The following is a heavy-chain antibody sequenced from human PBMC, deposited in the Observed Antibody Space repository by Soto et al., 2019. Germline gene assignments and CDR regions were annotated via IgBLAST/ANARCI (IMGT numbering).Heavy chain of an antibody. V-gene: IGHV3-48*02. CDR3: ARDRPSGQCLVSHFYYGKAV. J-gene: IGHJ6*02. CDR1: GFTCSNSN. CDR2: ISSNRNNI. Sequence: LRLSCAASGFTCSNSNVNWVRQAPGKGREWVSYISSNRNNIYYADSVKGRFTISRDNAKNSLFLQMNSLRDDDTAVYYCARDRPSGQCLVSHFYYGKAVWRQLNTVAVS. D-gene: IGHD6-19*01.